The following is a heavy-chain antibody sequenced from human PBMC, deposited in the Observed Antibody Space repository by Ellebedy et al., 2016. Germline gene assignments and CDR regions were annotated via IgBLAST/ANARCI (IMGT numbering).Heavy chain of an antibody. CDR1: GFTFSNYW. CDR2: IKNDESEK. CDR3: ARCGLSGTFDY. D-gene: IGHD3-10*01. J-gene: IGHJ4*02. Sequence: GESLKISCAASGFTFSNYWMGWVRQAPGQGLEWVANIKNDESEKYFVDSVKGRFIISRDNAKNSVYLQMSSLRAEDTAVYYCARCGLSGTFDYWGQGTPVTVSS. V-gene: IGHV3-7*03.